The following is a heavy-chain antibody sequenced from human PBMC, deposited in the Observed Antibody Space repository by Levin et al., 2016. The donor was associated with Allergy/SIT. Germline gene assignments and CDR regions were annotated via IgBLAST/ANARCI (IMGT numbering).Heavy chain of an antibody. CDR3: AREHYSYGSPPDN. V-gene: IGHV4-34*01. D-gene: IGHD5-18*01. CDR2: INDSGSP. Sequence: SETLSLTCAVYGGSFNGYYWSWIRQPPGKGLEWIGEINDSGSPNYNPSLKSRVTISVDTSMKQFSLKLSSVTAADTAVYYCAREHYSYGSPPDNWGQGSLVTVSS. CDR1: GGSFNGYY. J-gene: IGHJ4*02.